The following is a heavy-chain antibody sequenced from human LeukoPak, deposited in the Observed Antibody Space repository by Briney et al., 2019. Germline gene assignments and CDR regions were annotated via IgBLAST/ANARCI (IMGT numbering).Heavy chain of an antibody. CDR1: GYTFTGYY. CDR3: AREYKGNAFDI. D-gene: IGHD1-1*01. J-gene: IGHJ3*02. CDR2: MNPNSGNT. V-gene: IGHV1-8*02. Sequence: ASVKVSCKASGYTFTGYYMHWVRQATGQGLEWMGWMNPNSGNTGYAQKFQGRVTMTRNTSISTAYMELSSLRSEDTAVYYCAREYKGNAFDIWGQGTMVTVSS.